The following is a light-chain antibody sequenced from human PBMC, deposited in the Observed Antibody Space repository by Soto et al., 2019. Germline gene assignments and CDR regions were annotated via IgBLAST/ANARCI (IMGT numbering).Light chain of an antibody. V-gene: IGKV1-5*03. CDR1: QGISSW. J-gene: IGKJ1*01. Sequence: DIQMTQSPSSVSASVGDRVTITCRASQGISSWLAWYQQSPGKAPKLLIYKASTLKSGVPSRFSGSGSGTEFTLTISSLQPDDFATYYCQQYKSYSRTFGQGTKVDIK. CDR2: KAS. CDR3: QQYKSYSRT.